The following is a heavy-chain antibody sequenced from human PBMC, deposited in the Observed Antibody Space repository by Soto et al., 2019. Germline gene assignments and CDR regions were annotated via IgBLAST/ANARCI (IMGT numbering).Heavy chain of an antibody. Sequence: PSETLSLTCTVSGGSISSGGYYWSWIRQHPGKGLEWIGYIYYSGSTYYNPSLKSRVTISVDTSKNQFSLKLSSVTAADTAVYYCAALSDYGDYYYYYMDVWGKGTTVTVSS. D-gene: IGHD4-17*01. V-gene: IGHV4-31*03. CDR1: GGSISSGGYY. CDR2: IYYSGST. J-gene: IGHJ6*03. CDR3: AALSDYGDYYYYYMDV.